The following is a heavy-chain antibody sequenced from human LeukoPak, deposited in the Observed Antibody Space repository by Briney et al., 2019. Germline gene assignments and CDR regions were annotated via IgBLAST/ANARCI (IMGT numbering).Heavy chain of an antibody. J-gene: IGHJ4*02. CDR3: ATTEGPSGSYYYFDY. CDR2: ISAYNGNT. D-gene: IGHD1-26*01. CDR1: GYTFTSYG. V-gene: IGHV1-18*01. Sequence: GASVKVSCKASGYTFTSYGISWVRQAPGQGLEWMGWISAYNGNTNYAQKLQGRVTMTTDTSTSTAYMELRSLRSDDTAVYYCATTEGPSGSYYYFDYWGQGTLVTVSS.